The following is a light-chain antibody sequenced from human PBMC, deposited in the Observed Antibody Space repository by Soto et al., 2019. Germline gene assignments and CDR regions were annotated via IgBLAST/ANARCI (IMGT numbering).Light chain of an antibody. J-gene: IGLJ3*02. CDR3: CSHAGGSSWV. CDR1: SGDVGAYDR. V-gene: IGLV2-11*01. Sequence: QSVLTQPRSVSGSPGQSVTISCTGTSGDVGAYDRVSWYQHHPTKAPKLIIYDVTNRPSGVPYRFSGSKSGSTAYLTISGLQAEDEADYYCCSHAGGSSWVFGGGTKLTVL. CDR2: DVT.